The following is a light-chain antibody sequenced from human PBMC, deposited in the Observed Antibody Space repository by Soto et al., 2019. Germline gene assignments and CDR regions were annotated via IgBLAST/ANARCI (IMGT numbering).Light chain of an antibody. CDR2: AAS. CDR1: QGIRNS. V-gene: IGKV1-27*01. Sequence: DTQMTQSPSSLSASIGDRVTITCRASQGIRNSVAWYQQKPGKVPNLLIYAASTLQSGVPSRFSGTGSETDFALTISSLQPEDFASYFCHQSYRAPHTFGQGTKLEIK. J-gene: IGKJ2*01. CDR3: HQSYRAPHT.